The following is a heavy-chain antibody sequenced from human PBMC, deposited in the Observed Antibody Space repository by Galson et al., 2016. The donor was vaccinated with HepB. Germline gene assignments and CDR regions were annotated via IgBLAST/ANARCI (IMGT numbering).Heavy chain of an antibody. V-gene: IGHV3-74*01. CDR2: INSDGTIS. CDR3: GREHSLVLTTAYNSFDP. J-gene: IGHJ5*02. CDR1: GFAFGSNW. Sequence: SLRLSCAASGFAFGSNWMHWVRQVPGKGLVWVSRINSDGTISNYADSVKGRFTISRDNAKNTLYLQMNSLRVEDTAVYYCGREHSLVLTTAYNSFDPWGQGTLVTVSS. D-gene: IGHD6-13*01.